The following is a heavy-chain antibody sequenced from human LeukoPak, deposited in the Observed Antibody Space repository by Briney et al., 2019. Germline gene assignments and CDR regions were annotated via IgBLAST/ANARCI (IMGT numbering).Heavy chain of an antibody. J-gene: IGHJ4*02. Sequence: GGSLRLSCAASGFTLSTYAMSWVRQAPGKGLEWVANIKQDGSEKYYVDSVKGRFTISRDNAKNSLYLQMNSLRAEDTAVYYCARDCHYGDYYFDYWGQGTLVTVSS. D-gene: IGHD4-17*01. CDR1: GFTLSTYA. CDR3: ARDCHYGDYYFDY. V-gene: IGHV3-7*01. CDR2: IKQDGSEK.